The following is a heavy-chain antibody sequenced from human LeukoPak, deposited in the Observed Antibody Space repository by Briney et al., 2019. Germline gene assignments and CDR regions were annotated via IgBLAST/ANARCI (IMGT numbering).Heavy chain of an antibody. V-gene: IGHV3-21*01. J-gene: IGHJ6*02. Sequence: GGSLRLSCAASGFTFSSYSMNWVRQAPGKGLEWVSSISSSYTYIYYADSVKGRFTISRDNAKNSLYLQMNSLRAEDTAVYYCARDWHYYYYGMDVWGQGTTVTVSS. CDR2: ISSSYTYI. CDR3: ARDWHYYYYGMDV. CDR1: GFTFSSYS.